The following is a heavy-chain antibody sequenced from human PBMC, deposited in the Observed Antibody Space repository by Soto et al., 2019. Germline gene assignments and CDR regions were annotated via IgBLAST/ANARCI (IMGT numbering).Heavy chain of an antibody. J-gene: IGHJ4*02. CDR2: IYSGGST. CDR1: GFTVSSSY. Sequence: GGSLRLSCAASGFTVSSSYMSWVRQAPGKGLEWVSVIYSGGSTYYADSVKGRFTISRENSKNTLNLQMKSLRAEDTAVYYCVRGLGYCTSTSCDEGTVWGQGTLVTVSS. D-gene: IGHD2-2*01. V-gene: IGHV3-66*01. CDR3: VRGLGYCTSTSCDEGTV.